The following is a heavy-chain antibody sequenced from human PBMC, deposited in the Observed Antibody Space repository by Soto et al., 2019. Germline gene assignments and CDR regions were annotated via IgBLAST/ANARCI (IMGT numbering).Heavy chain of an antibody. J-gene: IGHJ4*02. CDR2: VSDGGSDA. CDR3: AKHFVNGEVDY. CDR1: GFTFSTYA. V-gene: IGHV3-23*01. Sequence: EVQLLESGGGLVQPGGSRRLSCAASGFTFSTYAMSWVRQPPGKGLEWVSIVSDGGSDAFYADSVKGRFAISRDNSKNTLYLQMNSLTAEDTAVYYCAKHFVNGEVDYWGQGTPVTVSS. D-gene: IGHD3-10*01.